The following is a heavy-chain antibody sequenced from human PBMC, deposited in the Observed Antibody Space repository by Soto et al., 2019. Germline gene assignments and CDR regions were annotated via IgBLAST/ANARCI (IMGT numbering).Heavy chain of an antibody. V-gene: IGHV4-30-4*01. D-gene: IGHD2-2*01. J-gene: IGHJ5*02. CDR1: GDYIHVGGYY. CDR3: GRDLTSNANCIDP. Sequence: SETLSLTCSVSGDYIHVGGYYWTWIRQRPGKGLEWMGYIYYTGKTYYNPSLESRLTMSVDRSKNQFSLRLTSVTAADTAVYFCGRDLTSNANCIDPWGQGTLVTVAS. CDR2: IYYTGKT.